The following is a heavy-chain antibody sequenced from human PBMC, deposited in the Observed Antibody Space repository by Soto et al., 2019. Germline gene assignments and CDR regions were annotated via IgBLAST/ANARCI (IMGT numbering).Heavy chain of an antibody. V-gene: IGHV4-34*01. J-gene: IGHJ5*02. CDR2: INHSGST. Sequence: SETLSLTCAVYGGSFSGYYWRWIRQPPGKGLEWIGEINHSGSTNYNPSLKSRVTISVDTSKNQFSLKLSSVTAADTAVYYCAADPRRMSTSCYVCKGWFHPWGQGTLVTVSS. D-gene: IGHD2-2*01. CDR1: GGSFSGYY. CDR3: AADPRRMSTSCYVCKGWFHP.